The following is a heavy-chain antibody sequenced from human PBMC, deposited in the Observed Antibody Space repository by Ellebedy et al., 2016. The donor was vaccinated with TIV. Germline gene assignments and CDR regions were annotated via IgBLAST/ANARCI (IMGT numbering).Heavy chain of an antibody. CDR2: ISPYNGNT. V-gene: IGHV1-18*01. J-gene: IGHJ5*02. CDR1: GYTFTSHS. D-gene: IGHD2-15*01. CDR3: TRVVGTSCSGGSCFDNWFDP. Sequence: AASVKVSCKASGYTFTSHSVSWVRQAPGQGLEWMGWISPYNGNTNSAQTVQDRVNMTTDTATTTAYMELSSLRSDDTAVYYCTRVVGTSCSGGSCFDNWFDPWGQGTLVTVSS.